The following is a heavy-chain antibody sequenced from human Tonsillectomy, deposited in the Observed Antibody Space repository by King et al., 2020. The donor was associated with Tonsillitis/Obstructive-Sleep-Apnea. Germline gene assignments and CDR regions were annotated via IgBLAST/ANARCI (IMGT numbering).Heavy chain of an antibody. CDR1: GGSISSYY. J-gene: IGHJ4*02. V-gene: IGHV4-59*01. CDR3: ARTVTSYFDY. CDR2: IYYSGST. Sequence: VQLQESGPGLVKPSETLSLTCTVSGGSISSYYWSWIRQPPGKGLEWIGYIYYSGSTNYNPSLKSRVTISVDTSKNQFSLKLSSVTPADTAVYYCARTVTSYFDYWGQGTLVTVSS. D-gene: IGHD2-21*02.